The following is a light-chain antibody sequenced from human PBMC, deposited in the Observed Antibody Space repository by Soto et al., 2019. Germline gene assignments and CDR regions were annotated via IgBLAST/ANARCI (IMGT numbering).Light chain of an antibody. CDR3: QQYGSSPYT. Sequence: EIVLTQSPGTLSLFPGERATLSCRASQSVSSGHLAWFQQKPGQSPRLLIYSTSDRPTGIPDRFSGSGSGTDFTLTIRRLEPEDFAVYYCQQYGSSPYTSGQGTKLEIK. CDR1: QSVSSGH. CDR2: STS. J-gene: IGKJ2*01. V-gene: IGKV3-20*01.